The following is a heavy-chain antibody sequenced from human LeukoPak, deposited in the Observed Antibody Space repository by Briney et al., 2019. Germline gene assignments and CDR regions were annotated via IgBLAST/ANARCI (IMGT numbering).Heavy chain of an antibody. V-gene: IGHV3-48*02. CDR1: GYPFSSYS. CDR3: ARDRGYFYDQPDY. D-gene: IGHD2/OR15-2a*01. J-gene: IGHJ4*02. Sequence: QPGGSLRLSCVTSGYPFSSYSMNWIRQAPGKGLEWVSYISVSGGVRSYADSVKGRFTISRDDARNSLYLQMNSLKDEDTAVYYCARDRGYFYDQPDYWGQGTLVTVSS. CDR2: ISVSGGVR.